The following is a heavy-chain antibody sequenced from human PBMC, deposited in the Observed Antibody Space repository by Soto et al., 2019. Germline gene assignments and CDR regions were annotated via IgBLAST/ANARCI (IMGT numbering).Heavy chain of an antibody. Sequence: GGSLRLSCAASGFTFSSYWMSWVRQAPGKGLEWVANIKQDGSEKYYVDSVKGRFTISRDNAKNSLYLQMNSLRAEDTAVYYCARDSLPRGWSPLEHYWGQGTLVTVSS. D-gene: IGHD6-19*01. CDR1: GFTFSSYW. J-gene: IGHJ4*02. CDR3: ARDSLPRGWSPLEHY. CDR2: IKQDGSEK. V-gene: IGHV3-7*03.